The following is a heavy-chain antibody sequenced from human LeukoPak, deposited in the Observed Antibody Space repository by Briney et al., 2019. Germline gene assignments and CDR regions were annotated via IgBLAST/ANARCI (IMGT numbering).Heavy chain of an antibody. CDR2: IYNTGST. CDR3: AREDSSGFVDY. J-gene: IGHJ4*02. CDR1: GGSISTYF. D-gene: IGHD3-22*01. V-gene: IGHV4-59*01. Sequence: PSETLSLTCTVSGGSISTYFWSWIRQPPGKGLEWIGYIYNTGSTNYNPSLKGRVTISVDTSKNQFSLKLSSVTAADTAVYYCAREDSSGFVDYWGQGTLVTVSS.